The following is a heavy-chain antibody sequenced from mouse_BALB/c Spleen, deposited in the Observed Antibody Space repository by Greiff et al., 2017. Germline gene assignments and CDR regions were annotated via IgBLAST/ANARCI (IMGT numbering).Heavy chain of an antibody. J-gene: IGHJ3*01. Sequence: EVQLKESGPGLVKPSQSLSLTCTVTGYSITSDYAWNWIRQFPGNKLEWMGYISYSGSTSYNPSLKSRISITRDTSKNQFFLQLNSVTTEDTATYYCVAPVIYDYDRAFAYWGQGTLVTVSA. CDR3: VAPVIYDYDRAFAY. V-gene: IGHV3-2*02. D-gene: IGHD2-4*01. CDR1: GYSITSDYA. CDR2: ISYSGST.